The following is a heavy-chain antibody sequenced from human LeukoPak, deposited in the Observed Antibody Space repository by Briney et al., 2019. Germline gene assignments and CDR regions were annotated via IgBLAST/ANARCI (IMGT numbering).Heavy chain of an antibody. CDR1: GFTFSSYA. Sequence: PGGSLRLSCAASGFTFSSYAMHWVRQAPGKGLEYVSAISSNGGSTYYANSVKGRFTISRDNSKNTLYLQMGSLRAEDMAVYYCARGAPGIAVARTYFGYWGQGTLVTVSS. CDR3: ARGAPGIAVARTYFGY. CDR2: ISSNGGST. V-gene: IGHV3-64*01. D-gene: IGHD6-19*01. J-gene: IGHJ4*02.